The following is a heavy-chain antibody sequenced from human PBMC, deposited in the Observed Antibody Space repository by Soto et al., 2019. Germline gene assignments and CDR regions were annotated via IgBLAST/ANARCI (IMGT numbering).Heavy chain of an antibody. CDR1: GFNLDSDA. CDR2: ISGGGGIT. Sequence: GRSLRLSCVASGFNLDSDAMNWIRQSPGKGLEWVSAISGGGGITYYSDPMKGRFTISRDNSKNTLYLQMNSLRAEDKAVYYCEKDRYEVPENWFDPWGQGTLVTVSS. V-gene: IGHV3-23*01. CDR3: EKDRYEVPENWFDP. J-gene: IGHJ5*02. D-gene: IGHD3-10*01.